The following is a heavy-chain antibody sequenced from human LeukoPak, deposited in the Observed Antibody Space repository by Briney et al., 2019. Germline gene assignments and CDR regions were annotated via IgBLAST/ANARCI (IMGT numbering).Heavy chain of an antibody. Sequence: GESLKISCKCSGFDFTAYGIAWLRQMPGKGLEWMGIIYPGDSDTRYSPSFQGQVTISADKSISTAYLQWSSLKASDTAMYYCARKAATADYWGQGTLVTVSS. CDR3: ARKAATADY. J-gene: IGHJ4*02. V-gene: IGHV5-51*01. CDR1: GFDFTAYG. CDR2: IYPGDSDT. D-gene: IGHD2-15*01.